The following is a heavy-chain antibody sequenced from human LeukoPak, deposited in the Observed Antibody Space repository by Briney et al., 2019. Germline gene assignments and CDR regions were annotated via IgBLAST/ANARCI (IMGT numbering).Heavy chain of an antibody. V-gene: IGHV4-59*12. J-gene: IGHJ4*02. CDR3: ARAIVGATFDY. D-gene: IGHD1-26*01. CDR1: GGSISSYY. CDR2: IYHSGST. Sequence: PSETLSLTCTVSGGSISSYYWSWIRQPPGKGLEWIGYIYHSGSTYYNPSLKSRVTISVDRSKNQFSLKLSSVTAADMAVYYCARAIVGATFDYWGQGTLVTVSS.